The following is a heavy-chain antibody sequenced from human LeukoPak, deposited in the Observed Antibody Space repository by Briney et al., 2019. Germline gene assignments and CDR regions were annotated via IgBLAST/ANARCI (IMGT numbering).Heavy chain of an antibody. J-gene: IGHJ4*02. D-gene: IGHD3-22*01. CDR3: AKEYYDSSGYHYSLDY. CDR1: GFTFSSYV. V-gene: IGHV3-23*01. Sequence: PGGSLRLSCAVSGFTFSSYVMSWVRQAPGKGLEWVSSISASGGSTYYADSVKGRFTISRDNSKNTLYLQMNSLRAEDTAVYNCAKEYYDSSGYHYSLDYWGQGTLVTVSS. CDR2: ISASGGST.